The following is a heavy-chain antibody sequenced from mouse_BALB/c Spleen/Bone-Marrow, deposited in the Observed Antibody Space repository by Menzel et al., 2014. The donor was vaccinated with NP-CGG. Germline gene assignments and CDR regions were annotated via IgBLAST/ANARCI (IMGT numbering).Heavy chain of an antibody. V-gene: IGHV5-15*02. CDR1: GFTFXDYG. J-gene: IGHJ1*01. D-gene: IGHD1-1*01. CDR3: ARDQVYYYGSSYGYFDV. Sequence: EVMLVESGGGLVQPGGSRKLSCAASGFTFXDYGMAWVRQAPGKGPEWVAFVSNLAYSIYYADTVTGRFTISRENAKNTLYLEMSSLWSEDTAMYYCARDQVYYYGSSYGYFDVWGAGTTVTVSS. CDR2: VSNLAYSI.